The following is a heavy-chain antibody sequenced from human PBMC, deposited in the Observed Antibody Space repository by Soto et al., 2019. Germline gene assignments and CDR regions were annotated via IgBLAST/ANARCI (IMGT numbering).Heavy chain of an antibody. D-gene: IGHD5-12*01. V-gene: IGHV1-69*02. Sequence: SVKVSCKASGGTFSSYTISWVRQAPGQGLEWMGRIIPILGIANYAQKFQGRVTITADKSTSTAYMELSSLRSEDTAVYYCARGDGYNYGSAFDIWGQGTMVTVSS. CDR3: ARGDGYNYGSAFDI. CDR1: GGTFSSYT. J-gene: IGHJ3*02. CDR2: IIPILGIA.